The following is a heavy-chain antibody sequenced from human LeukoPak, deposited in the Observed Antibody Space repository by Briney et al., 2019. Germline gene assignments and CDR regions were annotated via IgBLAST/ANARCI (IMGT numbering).Heavy chain of an antibody. CDR1: GGTFSSYA. J-gene: IGHJ6*03. CDR2: IIPIFGTA. V-gene: IGHV1-69*13. Sequence: GSSVKVSCKASGGTFSSYAISWVRQAPGQGLEWMGGIIPIFGTANYAQKFQGRVTITADESTSTAYMELSSLRSEDTAVYYCARVKTSSGLPYYYYMDVWGKGTTVTISS. CDR3: ARVKTSSGLPYYYYMDV. D-gene: IGHD3-10*01.